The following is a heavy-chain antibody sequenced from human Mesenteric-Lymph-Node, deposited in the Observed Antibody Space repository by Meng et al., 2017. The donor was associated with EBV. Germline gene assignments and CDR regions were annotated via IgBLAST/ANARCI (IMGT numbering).Heavy chain of an antibody. D-gene: IGHD3-10*01. CDR1: GFTFSNFW. CDR3: ASGPPEEELVY. CDR2: INTDGSST. V-gene: IGHV3-74*01. Sequence: EVQLVESGGGLVQPGGSLRLSCAASGFTFSNFWMHWVRQAPGKGLEWVSRINTDGSSTNNADSVKGRFTISRDNAKNTVYLQMNGLRAEDTGVYYCASGPPEEELVYWGQGTLVTVSS. J-gene: IGHJ4*02.